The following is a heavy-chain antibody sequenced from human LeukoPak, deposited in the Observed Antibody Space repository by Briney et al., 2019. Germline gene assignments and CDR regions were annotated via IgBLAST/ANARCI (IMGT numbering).Heavy chain of an antibody. CDR1: GYTFTSYD. V-gene: IGHV1-46*01. D-gene: IGHD2-2*02. CDR3: ARGSSDELLYRALWY. CDR2: INPSGGST. Sequence: GASVKVSCKASGYTFTSYDINWVRQATGQGLEWMGIINPSGGSTSYAQKFQGRVTMTRDTSTSTVYMELSSLRSEDTAVYYCARGSSDELLYRALWYWGQGTLVTVSS. J-gene: IGHJ4*02.